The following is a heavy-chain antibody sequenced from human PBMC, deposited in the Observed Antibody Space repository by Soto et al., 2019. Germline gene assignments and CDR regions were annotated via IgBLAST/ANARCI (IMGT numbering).Heavy chain of an antibody. Sequence: SETLSLTCTVSGGTISSSSYYWGWLRQPPGKGLEWIGSIYYSGSTYYNPSLKSRVTISVDTSKNQFSLKLSSVTAADTAVYYCASTVTGYGCLDPWRHGTLGSVSS. J-gene: IGHJ5*02. CDR3: ASTVTGYGCLDP. CDR1: GGTISSSSYY. CDR2: IYYSGST. D-gene: IGHD3-9*01. V-gene: IGHV4-39*01.